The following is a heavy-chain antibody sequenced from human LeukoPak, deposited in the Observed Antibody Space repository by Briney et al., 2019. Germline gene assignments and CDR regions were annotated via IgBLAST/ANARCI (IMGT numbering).Heavy chain of an antibody. CDR1: GYSFANYW. J-gene: IGHJ4*02. CDR3: ARRSGDSNLDY. Sequence: GESLKISCQGSGYSFANYWIAWVRQMPGKGLEWMGIIYPGGSDTTYSPSFQGQVTISADKSISTAYLQWSSLKASDTAMYYCARRSGDSNLDYWGQGTLVTVSS. V-gene: IGHV5-51*01. CDR2: IYPGGSDT. D-gene: IGHD4-17*01.